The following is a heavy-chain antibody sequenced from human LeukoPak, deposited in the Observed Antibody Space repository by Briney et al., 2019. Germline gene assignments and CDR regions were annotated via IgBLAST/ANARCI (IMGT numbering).Heavy chain of an antibody. CDR2: IKEDGSEK. V-gene: IGHV3-7*03. Sequence: PGGSLRLSCAASGFTFSAYWMSWVRQAPGKGLEWVAQIKEDGSEKYYVDSVKGRFTVSRDNSKNTLFLQMNSLRAEDTAVYYCAKDGGLWVSAHWGDSWGRGTLVTVSS. CDR1: GFTFSAYW. D-gene: IGHD7-27*01. J-gene: IGHJ4*02. CDR3: AKDGGLWVSAHWGDS.